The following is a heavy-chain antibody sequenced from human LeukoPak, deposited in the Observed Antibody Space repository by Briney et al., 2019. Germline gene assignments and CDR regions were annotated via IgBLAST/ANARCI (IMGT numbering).Heavy chain of an antibody. Sequence: SVKVSCKASGFTFTSSAMQWVRQARGQRLEWIGWIVVGSGNTNYAQKFQERVTITRDMSTSTAYMELSSLRSEDTAVYYCATLPHIPLYDSSGYYYYRDYWGQGTLVTVSS. CDR3: ATLPHIPLYDSSGYYYYRDY. D-gene: IGHD3-22*01. J-gene: IGHJ4*02. CDR2: IVVGSGNT. V-gene: IGHV1-58*02. CDR1: GFTFTSSA.